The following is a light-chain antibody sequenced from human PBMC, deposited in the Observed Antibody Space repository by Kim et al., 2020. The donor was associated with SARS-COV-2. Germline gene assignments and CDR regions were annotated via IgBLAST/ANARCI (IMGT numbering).Light chain of an antibody. J-gene: IGKJ1*01. Sequence: SPGERATLSRRASQSVSSSYLAWYQQKPGPAPRLLIYGASSRATGIPDRFSGSGSGTDFTLTISRLEPEDFAVYYCQQYGSSPWTFGQGTKVDIK. CDR1: QSVSSSY. CDR2: GAS. CDR3: QQYGSSPWT. V-gene: IGKV3-20*01.